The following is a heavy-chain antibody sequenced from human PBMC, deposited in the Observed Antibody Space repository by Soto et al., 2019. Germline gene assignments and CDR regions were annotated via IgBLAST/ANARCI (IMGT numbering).Heavy chain of an antibody. CDR2: INPYNGNT. CDR1: GYTFTSYG. CDR3: ARVGVGLAAPRVSTY. Sequence: ASVKVSCKASGYTFTSYGISWVRQAPGQGLEWMAWINPYNGNTKYADKFLGRGTVPTHTSTATAYMAVRSLTSDDTALFYGARVGVGLAAPRVSTYWGQGTQATDSS. J-gene: IGHJ4*02. D-gene: IGHD6-6*01. V-gene: IGHV1-18*01.